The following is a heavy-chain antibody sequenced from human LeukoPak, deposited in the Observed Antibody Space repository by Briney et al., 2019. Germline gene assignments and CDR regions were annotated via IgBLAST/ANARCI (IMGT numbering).Heavy chain of an antibody. CDR1: GFTFSNFG. CDR2: ISYDGTNN. V-gene: IGHV3-30*18. J-gene: IGHJ1*01. CDR3: AKERRETVVGTVYFQH. Sequence: GGSLRLSCAASGFTFSNFGMHWVRQAPGKGLEWVAIISYDGTNNNYADSVEGRFTISRDNSKNTLYLQMNSLRAEDTTVYYCAKERRETVVGTVYFQHWGQGTLVTVSS. D-gene: IGHD6-19*01.